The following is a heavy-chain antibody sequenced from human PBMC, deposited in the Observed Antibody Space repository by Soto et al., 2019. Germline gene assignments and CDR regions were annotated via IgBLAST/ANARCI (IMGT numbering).Heavy chain of an antibody. CDR1: GGSISSYY. J-gene: IGHJ3*02. D-gene: IGHD2-2*01. CDR2: FYYSESA. V-gene: IGHV4-59*01. Sequence: QVQLQESGPGLVKPSETLSLTCTVSGGSISSYYWYWIRQPPGKGLEWIGYFYYSESANYNPSLKSRVTISADTSKNQFSLKLSSVTAADTAVYYCATGRGYCRINSCYRADRDAFDIWGQGTMVTVSS. CDR3: ATGRGYCRINSCYRADRDAFDI.